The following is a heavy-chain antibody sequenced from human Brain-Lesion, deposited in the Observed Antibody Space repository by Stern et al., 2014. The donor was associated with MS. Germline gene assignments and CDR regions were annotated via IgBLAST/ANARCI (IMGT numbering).Heavy chain of an antibody. CDR2: LFNSGST. V-gene: IGHV4-61*02. Sequence: QVQLVQSGPGLVKPSQTLSLSCTVSGGSISSGGYYWSWIRQPAGKGLEWIGRLFNSGSTSYNPPPKRRVTISIDTSKNQFSLRLNSMTAADTAVYYCARGRVVPGFQYYATDVWGQGTTVIVSS. CDR3: ARGRVVPGFQYYATDV. CDR1: GGSISSGGYY. J-gene: IGHJ6*02. D-gene: IGHD2-2*01.